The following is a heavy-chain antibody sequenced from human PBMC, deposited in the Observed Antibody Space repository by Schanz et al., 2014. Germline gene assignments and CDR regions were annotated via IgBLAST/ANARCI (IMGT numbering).Heavy chain of an antibody. CDR3: AKHVRSLTGNDY. CDR1: GFGFDDYA. J-gene: IGHJ4*02. D-gene: IGHD3-9*01. V-gene: IGHV3-23*04. CDR2: ISGSGSST. Sequence: EVQLVESGGGVVRPGGSLRLSCAASGFGFDDYAMSWVRQAPGKGLEWVSAISGSGSSTYYADSVKGRFTISRDNSKNTLYLQMKSLRAEDTAVYYCAKHVRSLTGNDYWGQGTLVTVSS.